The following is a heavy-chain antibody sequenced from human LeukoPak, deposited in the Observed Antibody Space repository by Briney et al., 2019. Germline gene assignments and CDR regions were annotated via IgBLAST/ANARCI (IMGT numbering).Heavy chain of an antibody. D-gene: IGHD3-9*01. V-gene: IGHV1-2*02. CDR1: GYTFTRYY. CDR2: INPNSGGT. CDR3: ARVYDILKNMDV. Sequence: ASVKVSYQASGYTFTRYYMHWVRQAPGQGLEGMGWINPNSGGTNYAQKFQGRVTMTRDTSISTAHMELSRLRSDDTAVYYCARVYDILKNMDVWGKGTTVTVSS. J-gene: IGHJ6*03.